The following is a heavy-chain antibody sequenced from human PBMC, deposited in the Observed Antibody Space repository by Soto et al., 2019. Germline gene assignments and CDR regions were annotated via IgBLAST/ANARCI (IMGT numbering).Heavy chain of an antibody. D-gene: IGHD2-8*02. CDR2: ISDDGRT. CDR1: GFSVDNIF. V-gene: IGHV3-53*01. Sequence: LRLSRVASGFSVDNIFMSWVRQAPGKGLQWVSTISDDGRTYYADSVKGRFSLSRDKSRNTLYLQMNRLRVEDTAVYYCSRDHSSGGYDYRGQGSLVTVSS. CDR3: SRDHSSGGYDY. J-gene: IGHJ4*02.